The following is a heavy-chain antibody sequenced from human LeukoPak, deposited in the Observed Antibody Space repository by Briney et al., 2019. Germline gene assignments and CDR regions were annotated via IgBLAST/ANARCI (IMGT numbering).Heavy chain of an antibody. Sequence: PGGSLRLSCSACRFTFSSYWMTWVRQAPGKGLEWLSSISSTSAYIHYADSVKGRFTISRDNVDNVVYLEMNSLGAEDTATYYCARVAVSGPTGWFDSWGRGTLVIVSS. J-gene: IGHJ5*01. CDR1: RFTFSSYW. CDR3: ARVAVSGPTGWFDS. D-gene: IGHD2-8*02. CDR2: ISSTSAYI. V-gene: IGHV3-21*01.